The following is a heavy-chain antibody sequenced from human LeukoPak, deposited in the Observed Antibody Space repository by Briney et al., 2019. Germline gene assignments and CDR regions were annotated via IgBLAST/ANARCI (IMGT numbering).Heavy chain of an antibody. Sequence: GGSLRLSCAASGFTFSSYGMHWVRQAPGKGLEWVSAISGSGGSTYYADSVKGRFTISRDNSKNTLYLQMNSLRAEDTAVYYCAKPGWSSSTSHDYWGQGTLVTVSS. V-gene: IGHV3-23*01. CDR3: AKPGWSSSTSHDY. J-gene: IGHJ4*02. CDR2: ISGSGGST. D-gene: IGHD2-2*01. CDR1: GFTFSSYG.